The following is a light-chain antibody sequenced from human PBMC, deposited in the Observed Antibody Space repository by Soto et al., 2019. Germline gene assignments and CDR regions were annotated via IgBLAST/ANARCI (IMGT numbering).Light chain of an antibody. CDR1: QSVFDY. CDR2: EAS. J-gene: IGKJ4*01. Sequence: EIVLTQSPATLSLSPGQRATLSCKASQSVFDYIAWYQQKPGQAPRLLIYEASIRATGVPARFSGSGSGTDFTLTISSPGPEDFAVYYCQERSNWPSLSFGGGTKVDIK. CDR3: QERSNWPSLS. V-gene: IGKV3-11*01.